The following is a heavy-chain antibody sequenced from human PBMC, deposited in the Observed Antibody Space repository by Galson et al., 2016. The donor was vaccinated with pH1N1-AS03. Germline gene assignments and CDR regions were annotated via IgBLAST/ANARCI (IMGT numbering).Heavy chain of an antibody. CDR2: SGTAGDT. CDR1: GFTFSSHD. J-gene: IGHJ6*02. V-gene: IGHV3-13*01. Sequence: SLRLSCAGAGFTFSSHDMYWVRQPPGKGLEWVSASGTAGDTYYAGSVKGRFTISRENAKNSLYLQMNSLRAGDTAVYYCARGMEGYFYGMDVWGQGTTVTVSS. D-gene: IGHD3-10*01. CDR3: ARGMEGYFYGMDV.